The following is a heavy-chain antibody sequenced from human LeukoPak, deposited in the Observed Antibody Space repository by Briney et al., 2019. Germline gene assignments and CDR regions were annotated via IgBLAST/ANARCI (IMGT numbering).Heavy chain of an antibody. CDR3: ARAGVKVRGLADSYYYYYMDV. CDR2: IKQDGSEK. Sequence: QSGGSLRLSCAASGFTFSSYWMSWVRQAPGKGLEWVANIKQDGSEKYYVDSVKGRFTISRDNAKNSLYLQMNSLRAEDTALYYCARAGVKVRGLADSYYYYYMDVWGKGTTATVSS. V-gene: IGHV3-7*03. D-gene: IGHD3-10*01. CDR1: GFTFSSYW. J-gene: IGHJ6*03.